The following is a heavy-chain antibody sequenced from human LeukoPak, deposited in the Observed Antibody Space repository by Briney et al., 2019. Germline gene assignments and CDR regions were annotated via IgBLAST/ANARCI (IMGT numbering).Heavy chain of an antibody. CDR3: ARYCSSTSCYEDFDY. J-gene: IGHJ4*02. V-gene: IGHV4-34*01. D-gene: IGHD2-2*01. Sequence: PSETLSLTCAVYGGSFSGYYWSWIRQPPGKGLEWIGSIYYSGSTYYNPSLKSRVTISVDTSKNQFSLKLSSVTAADTAVYYCARYCSSTSCYEDFDYWGQGTLVTVSS. CDR2: IYYSGST. CDR1: GGSFSGYY.